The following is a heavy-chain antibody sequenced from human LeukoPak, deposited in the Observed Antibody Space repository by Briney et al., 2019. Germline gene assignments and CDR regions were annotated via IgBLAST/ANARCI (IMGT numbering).Heavy chain of an antibody. D-gene: IGHD3-9*01. CDR3: ARGPNYDILTGYYRNYYYMDV. J-gene: IGHJ6*03. Sequence: SETLSLTCTVSGDPISSYYWSWIRQPAGKGLEWIGRIYTSGTTNYNPSLKSRVTMSVDTSKNQFSLKLSSVTAADTAVYYCARGPNYDILTGYYRNYYYMDVWGKGTTVTISS. CDR2: IYTSGTT. V-gene: IGHV4-4*07. CDR1: GDPISSYY.